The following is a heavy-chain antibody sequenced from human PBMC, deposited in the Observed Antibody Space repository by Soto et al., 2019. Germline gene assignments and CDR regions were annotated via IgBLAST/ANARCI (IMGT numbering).Heavy chain of an antibody. Sequence: SETLSLTCDVSGASITTYYWSWIRQAPGKGLEWIGNVYHTGSTDYNSSLRSRVTISVDTSKNQFSLNMNSVTAADTTVYYCARRLFGSGWTLDSWGQGALVTVSS. CDR1: GASITTYY. CDR3: ARRLFGSGWTLDS. V-gene: IGHV4-59*13. CDR2: VYHTGST. D-gene: IGHD6-19*01. J-gene: IGHJ4*02.